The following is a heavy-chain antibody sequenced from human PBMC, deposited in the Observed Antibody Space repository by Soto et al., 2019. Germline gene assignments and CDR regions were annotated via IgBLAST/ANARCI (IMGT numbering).Heavy chain of an antibody. CDR2: IYYSGST. D-gene: IGHD6-19*01. V-gene: IGHV4-59*01. CDR1: GGSIRSYY. Sequence: PSETLSLTCTVSGGSIRSYYWSWIRQPPGKGLEWIGYIYYSGSTNYNPSLKSRVTISVDTSKNQFSLKLSSVTAADTAVYYCARALDSSGFDYWGQGTLVTVSS. CDR3: ARALDSSGFDY. J-gene: IGHJ4*02.